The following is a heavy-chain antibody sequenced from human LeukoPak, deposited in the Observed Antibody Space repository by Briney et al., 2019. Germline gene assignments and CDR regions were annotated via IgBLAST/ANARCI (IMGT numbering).Heavy chain of an antibody. J-gene: IGHJ4*02. Sequence: GGSLRLSCAASGFTFSSYSMNWVRQAPGKGLEWVSSISSSSYIYYADSVKGRFTISRDNAKNSLYLQMNSLRAEDTAVYYCARDPYYDFWSGYAPFDYWGQGTLVTVSS. CDR2: ISSSSYI. V-gene: IGHV3-21*01. CDR1: GFTFSSYS. CDR3: ARDPYYDFWSGYAPFDY. D-gene: IGHD3-3*01.